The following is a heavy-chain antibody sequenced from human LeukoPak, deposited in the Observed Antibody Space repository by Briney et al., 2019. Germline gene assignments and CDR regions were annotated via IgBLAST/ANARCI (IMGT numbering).Heavy chain of an antibody. J-gene: IGHJ4*02. CDR2: VSYDGSDK. D-gene: IGHD3-3*01. V-gene: IGHV3-30*01. CDR3: ARPGFIWSGRNYFDY. Sequence: GGSLRLSCAASGFTFNSYVMNWVRQAPGKGLEWVALVSYDGSDKDYADSVKGRFTISRDNSKNTLYLEMNSLRAEDTAVYYCARPGFIWSGRNYFDYWGQGALVTVSS. CDR1: GFTFNSYV.